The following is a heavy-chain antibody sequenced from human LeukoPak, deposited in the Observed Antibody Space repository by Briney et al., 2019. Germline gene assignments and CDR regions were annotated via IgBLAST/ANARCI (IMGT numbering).Heavy chain of an antibody. V-gene: IGHV1-8*01. CDR3: ARSPAKQQLGNNWFDP. CDR2: MNPNSGNT. CDR1: GYTFTSYD. Sequence: GASVKVSCTASGYTFTSYDINWVRQAPGQGLEWMGWMNPNSGNTGYAQKFQGRVTMTRNTSISTAYMELSSLRSEDTAVYYCARSPAKQQLGNNWFDPWGQGTLVTVSS. J-gene: IGHJ5*02. D-gene: IGHD6-13*01.